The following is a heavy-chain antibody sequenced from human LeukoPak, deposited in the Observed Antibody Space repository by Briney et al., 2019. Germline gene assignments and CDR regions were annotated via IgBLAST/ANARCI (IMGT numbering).Heavy chain of an antibody. CDR1: GSIFTSYW. Sequence: GASLQISCKGSGSIFTSYWIGWVRQLPGKGLEWMGVIYPGDSDTTYSPSFQGQVSISADKSICTPSLQWSSLKASDTAMYYWARRTDYHFDYWGQGTLVTVSS. CDR2: IYPGDSDT. CDR3: ARRTDYHFDY. J-gene: IGHJ4*02. V-gene: IGHV5-51*01. D-gene: IGHD4-11*01.